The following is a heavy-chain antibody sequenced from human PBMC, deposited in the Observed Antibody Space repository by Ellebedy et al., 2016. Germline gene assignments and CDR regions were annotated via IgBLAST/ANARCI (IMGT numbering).Heavy chain of an antibody. Sequence: GESLKISXAASGFTFSDYYMSWIRQAPGKGLEWISYISSSDSSKYYADSVKGRLTISRDNARNSLHLQMNSLRAEDTAVYYCARFMVRGDIPLDYWGQGTLITVSS. V-gene: IGHV3-11*01. J-gene: IGHJ4*02. CDR3: ARFMVRGDIPLDY. D-gene: IGHD3-10*01. CDR1: GFTFSDYY. CDR2: ISSSDSSK.